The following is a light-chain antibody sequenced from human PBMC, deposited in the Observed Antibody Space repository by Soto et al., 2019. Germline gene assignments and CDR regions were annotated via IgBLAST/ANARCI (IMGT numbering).Light chain of an antibody. J-gene: IGKJ1*01. CDR1: QSVSSSF. Sequence: ELVLAQSPGTLSLSPGESATLSCRASQSVSSSFLAWYQQKAGQAPRLLIYGASRRATGIPDRFSGSGSGTVLLRKIIRREPEDSDGYDCHQSGSSAWAVGQGTKVEI. V-gene: IGKV3-20*01. CDR3: HQSGSSAWA. CDR2: GAS.